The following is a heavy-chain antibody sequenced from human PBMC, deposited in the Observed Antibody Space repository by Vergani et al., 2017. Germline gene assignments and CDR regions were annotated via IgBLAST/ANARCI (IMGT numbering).Heavy chain of an antibody. J-gene: IGHJ4*02. V-gene: IGHV1-69*09. CDR2: IIPILGIA. CDR1: GGTFSSYA. D-gene: IGHD1-26*01. CDR3: ARGGVGATNAVDY. Sequence: QVQLVQSGAEVKKPGASVKVSCKASGGTFSSYAISWVRQAPGQGLERMGRIIPILGIANYAQKFQGRVTITADKSTSTAYMELSSLRSEDTAVYYCARGGVGATNAVDYWGQGTLVTVSS.